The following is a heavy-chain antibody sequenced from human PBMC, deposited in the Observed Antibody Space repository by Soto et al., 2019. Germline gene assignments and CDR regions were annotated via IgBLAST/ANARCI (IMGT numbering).Heavy chain of an antibody. V-gene: IGHV1-69*02. J-gene: IGHJ6*03. CDR1: GGTFSSYT. CDR2: IIPILGIA. D-gene: IGHD3-3*01. Sequence: SVKVSCKASGGTFSSYTISWVRQAPGQGLEWMGRIIPILGIANYAQKFQGRVTITADKSTSTAYMELSSLRSEDTAVYYCASKPYYDFWSGYNLDYYYMDVWGKGTTVTVSS. CDR3: ASKPYYDFWSGYNLDYYYMDV.